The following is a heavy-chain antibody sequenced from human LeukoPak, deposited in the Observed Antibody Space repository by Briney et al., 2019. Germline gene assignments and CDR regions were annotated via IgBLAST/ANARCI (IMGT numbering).Heavy chain of an antibody. CDR3: ARLDIVVVPAAMKYYNWFDP. CDR2: INHSGST. Sequence: SETLSLTCAVYGGSLSGYYWSWIRQPPGKGLEWIGEINHSGSTNYNPSLKSRVTISVDTSRNQFSLKLSSVTAADTAVYYCARLDIVVVPAAMKYYNWFDPWGQGTLVTVSS. CDR1: GGSLSGYY. V-gene: IGHV4-34*01. D-gene: IGHD2-2*01. J-gene: IGHJ5*02.